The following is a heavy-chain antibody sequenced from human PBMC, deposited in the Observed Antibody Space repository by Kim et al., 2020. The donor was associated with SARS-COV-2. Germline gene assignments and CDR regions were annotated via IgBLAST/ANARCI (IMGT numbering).Heavy chain of an antibody. CDR3: ARGTTVTTTLDY. D-gene: IGHD4-17*01. J-gene: IGHJ4*02. V-gene: IGHV4-4*02. Sequence: NYNPSLKSRVTISVDKSKNQFSLKLSSVTAADTAVYYCARGTTVTTTLDYWGQGTLVTVSS.